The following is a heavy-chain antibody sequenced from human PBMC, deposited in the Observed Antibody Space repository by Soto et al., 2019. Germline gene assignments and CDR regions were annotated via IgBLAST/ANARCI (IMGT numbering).Heavy chain of an antibody. J-gene: IGHJ5*02. V-gene: IGHV1-46*03. Sequence: QVQLVQSGAEVKKPGASVKVSCKASGYTFTSYYMHWVRQAPGQGLEWMGIINPSGGSTSYAQKFQGRVTMTRDASTSTVYMELSSLRSEDTAVYYCARDSGAAAGPNWFDPWGKGTLVTVSS. D-gene: IGHD6-13*01. CDR2: INPSGGST. CDR1: GYTFTSYY. CDR3: ARDSGAAAGPNWFDP.